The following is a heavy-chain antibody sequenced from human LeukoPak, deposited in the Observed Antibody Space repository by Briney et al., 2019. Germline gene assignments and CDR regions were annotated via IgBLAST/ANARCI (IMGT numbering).Heavy chain of an antibody. Sequence: GASAKVSCKASGYSFSTYDINWVRQAPGQGLEWMGWISAYNANTNYAQKFQGRVTMTRDTSTSTAYMEVRSLRSDDTAVYYCARDSSGWYGYWGQGTLVTVSS. V-gene: IGHV1-18*01. CDR1: GYSFSTYD. CDR2: ISAYNANT. J-gene: IGHJ4*02. CDR3: ARDSSGWYGY. D-gene: IGHD6-19*01.